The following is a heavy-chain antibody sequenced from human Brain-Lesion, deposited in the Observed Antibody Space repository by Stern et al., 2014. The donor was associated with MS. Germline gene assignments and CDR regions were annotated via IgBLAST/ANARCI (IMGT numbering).Heavy chain of an antibody. CDR2: IFNSGRT. CDR1: GGSISSGGYY. V-gene: IGHV4-61*02. Sequence: QLQLQESGPGLVKPSQTLSLSCTVSGGSISSGGYYWSWIRQPAGKGLEWIGRIFNSGRTSYNPSLKSRVTISIDPSKNQFSRRLNSMTAADTAVYYCARGRVVPGFQYYATDVWGQGTTVIVSS. CDR3: ARGRVVPGFQYYATDV. J-gene: IGHJ6*02. D-gene: IGHD2-2*01.